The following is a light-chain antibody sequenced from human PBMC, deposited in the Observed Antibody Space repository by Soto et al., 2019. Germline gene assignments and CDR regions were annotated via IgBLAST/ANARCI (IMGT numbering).Light chain of an antibody. CDR2: KAS. V-gene: IGKV1-5*03. CDR1: QNINNW. J-gene: IGKJ1*01. Sequence: DIQMTQSPSTRPAAVGDRVTITCRASQNINNWLAWYQQKPGKGPSLLIYKASNLESGVSSRFSGSGSGTEFTLTISSLQPDDIGTYYCQQNNRYPWTFGQGTKVDIK. CDR3: QQNNRYPWT.